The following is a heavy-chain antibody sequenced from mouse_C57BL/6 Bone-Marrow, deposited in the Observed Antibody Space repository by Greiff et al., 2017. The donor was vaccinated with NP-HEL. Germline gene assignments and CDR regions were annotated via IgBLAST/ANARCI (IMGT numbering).Heavy chain of an antibody. V-gene: IGHV1-18*01. D-gene: IGHD1-1*01. CDR1: GYTFTDYN. J-gene: IGHJ3*01. CDR2: INPNNGGT. Sequence: VQLQQSGPELVKPGASVKIPCKASGYTFTDYNMDWVKQSHGKSLEWIGDINPNNGGTIYNQKFKGKATLTVDKSSSTAYMELRSLTSEDTAVYYCARGPYYGTLAYWGQGTLVTVSA. CDR3: ARGPYYGTLAY.